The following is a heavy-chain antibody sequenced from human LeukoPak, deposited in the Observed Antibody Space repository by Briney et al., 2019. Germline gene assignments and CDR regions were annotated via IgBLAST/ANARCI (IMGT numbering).Heavy chain of an antibody. D-gene: IGHD3-22*01. CDR1: GFTFSSYG. J-gene: IGHJ3*02. V-gene: IGHV3-33*01. Sequence: GGSLRLSCAASGFTFSSYGMHWVRQAPGKGLEWVAVIWYDGSNKYYADSVKGRFTISRDNSKNTLYLQMNSLRAEDTAVYYFARGAYYYDSSSTGGAFDIWGQGTMVIVSS. CDR3: ARGAYYYDSSSTGGAFDI. CDR2: IWYDGSNK.